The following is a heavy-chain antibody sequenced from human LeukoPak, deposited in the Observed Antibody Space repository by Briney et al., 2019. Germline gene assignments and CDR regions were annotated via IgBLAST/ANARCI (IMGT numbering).Heavy chain of an antibody. CDR3: AQDDYLNRDYYVG. J-gene: IGHJ4*02. CDR1: EFTLSDYN. V-gene: IGHV3-48*01. CDR2: ISSTNGNGNI. Sequence: GGSLRLSCAASEFTLSDYNMNWVRQAPGKGLEWLSYISSTNGNGNIYYADSVKGRFTISWDNARNSLFLQMNSLRVEDTAVYFCAQDDYLNRDYYVGWGQGTLVTVSS. D-gene: IGHD3-10*02.